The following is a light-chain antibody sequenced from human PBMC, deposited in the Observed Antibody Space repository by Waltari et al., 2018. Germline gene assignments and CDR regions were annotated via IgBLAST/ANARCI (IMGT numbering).Light chain of an antibody. J-gene: IGKJ5*01. Sequence: ETVMTQSPATLSLSPGDRATLSCRASQSVSNNLAWYQQKPGQAPTILIYGASTRATGIPARFSGGGSGTEFTLTISSLQSEDFAVYYCQQYNNWPPITFGQGTRLEIK. CDR2: GAS. CDR3: QQYNNWPPIT. CDR1: QSVSNN. V-gene: IGKV3-15*01.